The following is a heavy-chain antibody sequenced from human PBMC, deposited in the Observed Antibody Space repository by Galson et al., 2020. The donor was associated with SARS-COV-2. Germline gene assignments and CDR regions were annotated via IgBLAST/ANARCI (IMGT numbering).Heavy chain of an antibody. Sequence: GESLKISCAASGFTFSSHDMHWVRQLTGKCLEWVSGIGADGRTYYPDSVKGRFTISRDNAKNSLHLQMNSLTAGDTAVYYCARDGGYDYVWGTNWYFDLWGRGTLVTVSS. CDR1: GFTFSSHD. V-gene: IGHV3-13*04. D-gene: IGHD3-16*01. CDR3: ARDGGYDYVWGTNWYFDL. J-gene: IGHJ2*01. CDR2: IGADGRT.